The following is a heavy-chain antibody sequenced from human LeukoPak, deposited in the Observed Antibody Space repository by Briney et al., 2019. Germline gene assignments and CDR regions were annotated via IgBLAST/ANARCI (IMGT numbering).Heavy chain of an antibody. Sequence: SETLSLTCAVSGYSISSGYYWGWIRQPPGKGLEWIGSISYSGSTYYNPSLKSRVTISVDTSKNQFSLKLTSVTAADTAVYHCAREKFGVSFDSWGQGTLVTVSS. CDR2: ISYSGST. D-gene: IGHD3-10*01. CDR3: AREKFGVSFDS. J-gene: IGHJ4*02. CDR1: GYSISSGYY. V-gene: IGHV4-38-2*02.